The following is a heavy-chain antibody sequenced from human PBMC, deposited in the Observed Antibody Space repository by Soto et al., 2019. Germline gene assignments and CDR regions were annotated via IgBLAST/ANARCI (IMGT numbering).Heavy chain of an antibody. CDR3: ARSGSTMRHGVDI. J-gene: IGHJ3*02. CDR1: GYRFTSYW. CDR2: IYPGDSDT. V-gene: IGHV5-51*01. D-gene: IGHD3-22*01. Sequence: PGESLKISCKGSGYRFTSYWIGWVRQMPGKGLEWMGIIYPGDSDTRYSPSFQGQVTISVDKSISTAYLQWSSLKASDTAMYYCARSGSTMRHGVDIWGEGTMVTVSS.